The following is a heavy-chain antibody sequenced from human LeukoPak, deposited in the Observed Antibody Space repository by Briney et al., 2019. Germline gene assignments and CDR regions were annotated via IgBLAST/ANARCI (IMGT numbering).Heavy chain of an antibody. D-gene: IGHD6-6*01. Sequence: RPGRSLRLSCAASGFTVSSNYMRWVRHPPGKWIEWVSSIYSGGNTYYADSEKSQYTISRDKSKNPLSLQMNSRRAEDTAVYYCARSILSEGCSDCFGHWGQGAQVTVSS. CDR1: GFTVSSNY. V-gene: IGHV3-53*01. CDR3: ARSILSEGCSDCFGH. CDR2: IYSGGNT. J-gene: IGHJ4*02.